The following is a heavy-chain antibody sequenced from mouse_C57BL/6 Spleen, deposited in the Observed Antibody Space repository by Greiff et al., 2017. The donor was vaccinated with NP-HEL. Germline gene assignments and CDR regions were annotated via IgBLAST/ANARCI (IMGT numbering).Heavy chain of an antibody. CDR1: GFNIKDDY. CDR2: IDPENGDT. D-gene: IGHD2-1*01. J-gene: IGHJ3*01. Sequence: EVQLQQSGAELVRPGASVKLSCTASGFNIKDDYMHWVKQRPEQGLEWIGWIDPENGDTEYASKFQGKATITADTSSNTAYLQLRSLTSEDTAVYYCTPYGNYGFGYWGQGTLVTVSA. V-gene: IGHV14-4*01. CDR3: TPYGNYGFGY.